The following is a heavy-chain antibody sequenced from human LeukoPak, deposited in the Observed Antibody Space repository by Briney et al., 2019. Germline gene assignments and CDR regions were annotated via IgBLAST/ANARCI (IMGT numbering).Heavy chain of an antibody. CDR2: INHRGNT. D-gene: IGHD3-22*01. J-gene: IGHJ4*02. Sequence: SETLSLTCAVYGASFSGYYWSWIRQPPGKGLEWIGEINHRGNTNYNPSLKSRVTISVDTSKNQFSLKLSSVTAADTAVYYCARAGDSSGYCNSWGQGTLVTVSS. CDR3: ARAGDSSGYCNS. V-gene: IGHV4-34*01. CDR1: GASFSGYY.